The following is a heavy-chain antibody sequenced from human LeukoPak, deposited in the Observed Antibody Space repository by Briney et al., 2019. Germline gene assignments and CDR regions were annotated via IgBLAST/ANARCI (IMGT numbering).Heavy chain of an antibody. CDR3: ARPQPYSSGRVGAFDI. CDR1: GYTFTGYY. CDR2: INPNSGDT. Sequence: ASVKVSCKASGYTFTGYYMHWVRQAPGQGLEWMGWINPNSGDTNYAQRFQGRVTVTRDTSISTAYMELSGLTSDDTAVYYCARPQPYSSGRVGAFDIWGQGTMVTVSS. V-gene: IGHV1-2*02. J-gene: IGHJ3*02. D-gene: IGHD6-19*01.